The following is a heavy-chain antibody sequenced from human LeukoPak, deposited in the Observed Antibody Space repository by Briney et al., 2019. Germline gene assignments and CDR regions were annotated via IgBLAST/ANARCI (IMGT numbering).Heavy chain of an antibody. D-gene: IGHD1-26*01. J-gene: IGHJ4*02. CDR1: GYTFTGYY. Sequence: GASVKVSCKASGYTFTGYYMHWVRQAPGQGLEWMGWINPNSGGTNYAQKFQGRVTMTRDTFISTAYMELSRLRSDDTAVYYCARVYRSGSYTPGYWGQGTLVTVSS. CDR2: INPNSGGT. CDR3: ARVYRSGSYTPGY. V-gene: IGHV1-2*02.